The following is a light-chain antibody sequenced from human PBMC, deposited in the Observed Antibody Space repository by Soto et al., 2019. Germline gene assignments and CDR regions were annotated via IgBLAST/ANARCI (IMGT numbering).Light chain of an antibody. CDR3: CSYVGSYADV. V-gene: IGLV2-11*01. CDR2: DVS. J-gene: IGLJ1*01. CDR1: SSDVGGYNY. Sequence: QSVLTQPRSVSGSPGQSVTISCTGTSSDVGGYNYVSWYQQHPGKAPKLMIYDVSKRPSGVPDRFSGSKSGNTASLTISGRQAEDEAEYYSCSYVGSYADVCGRGTKVTV.